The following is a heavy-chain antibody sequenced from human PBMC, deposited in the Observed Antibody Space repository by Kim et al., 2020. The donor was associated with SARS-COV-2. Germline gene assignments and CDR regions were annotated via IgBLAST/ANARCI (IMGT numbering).Heavy chain of an antibody. CDR1: GFTFSGSA. D-gene: IGHD4-17*01. CDR3: ASCTSDYGDYYYYAIDV. CDR2: IRSKANSYAT. Sequence: GGSLRLSCAASGFTFSGSAMHWVRQASGKGLEWVGRIRSKANSYATTYAASVKGRFTISRDDSRNTAYLQMNSLKTEDTAVYYCASCTSDYGDYYYYAIDVWGQGTMVTVSS. V-gene: IGHV3-73*01. J-gene: IGHJ6*02.